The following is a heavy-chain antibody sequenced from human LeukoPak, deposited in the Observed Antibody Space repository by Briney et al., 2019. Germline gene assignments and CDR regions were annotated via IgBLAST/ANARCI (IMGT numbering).Heavy chain of an antibody. Sequence: GGSLRLSCAASGFTFSSDGMHWVRQAPGKGLEWMAVIWYDGSNKYYADSVKGRFTISRDNSKNTLYLQMNSLRAEDTAVYYCARVGSSWHDAFDIWGQGTMVTVSS. V-gene: IGHV3-33*01. CDR1: GFTFSSDG. D-gene: IGHD6-13*01. J-gene: IGHJ3*02. CDR3: ARVGSSWHDAFDI. CDR2: IWYDGSNK.